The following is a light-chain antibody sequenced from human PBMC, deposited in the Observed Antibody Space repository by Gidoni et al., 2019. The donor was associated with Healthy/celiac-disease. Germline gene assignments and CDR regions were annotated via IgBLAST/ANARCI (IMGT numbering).Light chain of an antibody. CDR2: EVS. CDR3: SSYTSSSTLGV. J-gene: IGLJ2*01. CDR1: SSHVGGYNY. Sequence: SALTQPASVSGSPGQSITISCTGTSSHVGGYNYVSWYQQHPGKAPKLMIYEVSNRPSGVANRFSGSKSGNTASLTISGLQAEDEADYYCSSYTSSSTLGVFGGGTKLTVL. V-gene: IGLV2-14*01.